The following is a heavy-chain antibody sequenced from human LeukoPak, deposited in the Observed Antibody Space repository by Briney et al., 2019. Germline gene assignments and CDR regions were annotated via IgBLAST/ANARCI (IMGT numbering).Heavy chain of an antibody. Sequence: GVSLRLSCAASGFTFSGYWMSWVRQAPGKGLEWVANIKQDGSEIYYVDSVKGRFTISRDNAKNSLYLQMNSLRAEDTAVYYCAREGAYDFWSGYYYYYYMDVWGKGTTVTVSS. CDR3: AREGAYDFWSGYYYYYYMDV. CDR2: IKQDGSEI. D-gene: IGHD3-3*01. J-gene: IGHJ6*03. CDR1: GFTFSGYW. V-gene: IGHV3-7*01.